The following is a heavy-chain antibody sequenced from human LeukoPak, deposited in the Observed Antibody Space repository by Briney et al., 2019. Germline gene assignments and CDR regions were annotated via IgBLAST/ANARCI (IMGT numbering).Heavy chain of an antibody. J-gene: IGHJ3*02. Sequence: AGGSLRLSCAASGFTFSSYSMNWVRQAPGKGLEWVSSISSSSSYIYYADSVKGRFTISRDNAKNSLYLQMNSLRAEDTAVYYCAREDTIFGATDAFDIWGQGTMVTVSS. CDR2: ISSSSSYI. CDR1: GFTFSSYS. V-gene: IGHV3-21*01. CDR3: AREDTIFGATDAFDI. D-gene: IGHD3-3*01.